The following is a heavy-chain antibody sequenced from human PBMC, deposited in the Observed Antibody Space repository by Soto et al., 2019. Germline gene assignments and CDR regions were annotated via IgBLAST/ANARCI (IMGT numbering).Heavy chain of an antibody. Sequence: EVQLVESGGGLVQPGGSLRLSCAASGFTFSSYWMSWVGQAPGKGLEWVDNIKQDGSEKKYVDSVKGRFTIYIDNAKNSLYLHVHSLKDEGTAVYYCARIVGSSGYDRRLDYWGQGTLVTVSS. V-gene: IGHV3-7*01. J-gene: IGHJ4*02. D-gene: IGHD5-12*01. CDR2: IKQDGSEK. CDR3: ARIVGSSGYDRRLDY. CDR1: GFTFSSYW.